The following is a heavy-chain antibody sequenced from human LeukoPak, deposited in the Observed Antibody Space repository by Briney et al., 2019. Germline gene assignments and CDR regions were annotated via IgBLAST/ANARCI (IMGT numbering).Heavy chain of an antibody. J-gene: IGHJ5*02. Sequence: PGGSLRLSCAASGFTFSSYAMHWVRQAPGKGLEWVAVISYDGSNKYYADSVKGRFTISRDNSKNTLYLQMNSLRAEDTAVYYCARGGYYYDSSGYFGGWFDPWGQGTLVTVSS. CDR3: ARGGYYYDSSGYFGGWFDP. D-gene: IGHD3-22*01. CDR2: ISYDGSNK. V-gene: IGHV3-30-3*01. CDR1: GFTFSSYA.